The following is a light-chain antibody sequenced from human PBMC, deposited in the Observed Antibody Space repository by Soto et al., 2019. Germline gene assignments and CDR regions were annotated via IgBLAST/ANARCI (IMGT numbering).Light chain of an antibody. CDR3: SSFVHGTSYV. Sequence: QSVLTQAPSASGSPGQSVTISCAGTSNDVGRFNYVSWYQHHPGKAPKLIIYDVTKRPSGVPDRFSGSKSGNTAYLTVSELQAEDEADYFCSSFVHGTSYVFGTGTKVTVL. J-gene: IGLJ1*01. V-gene: IGLV2-8*01. CDR1: SNDVGRFNY. CDR2: DVT.